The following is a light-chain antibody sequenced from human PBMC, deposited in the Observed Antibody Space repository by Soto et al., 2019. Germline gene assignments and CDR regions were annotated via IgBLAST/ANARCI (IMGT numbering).Light chain of an antibody. CDR3: QQYNNWPPVT. J-gene: IGKJ1*01. Sequence: EIVMTQSPATLSVSPGERATLSCRASQSVSSNLAWYQQKPGQAPRLLIYGAPTRATGIPARFSGSGSGTEFTLTISSLQSEDFAVYYCQQYNNWPPVTFGQGTKVDIK. V-gene: IGKV3-15*01. CDR2: GAP. CDR1: QSVSSN.